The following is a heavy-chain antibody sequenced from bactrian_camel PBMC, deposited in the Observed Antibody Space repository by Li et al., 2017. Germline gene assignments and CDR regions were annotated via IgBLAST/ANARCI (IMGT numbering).Heavy chain of an antibody. Sequence: HVQLVESGGGTVQAGETLRLSCTASGFTFKDSDSGWYRQAPGSESEELVSSISSDGSTWYADSVKGRFTISRDNAKNTVFLQLNNMKPEDTARYYCAARRCGLSGDWFRADDYNTWGQGTQVTVS. CDR2: SISSDGST. D-gene: IGHD2*01. CDR1: GFTFKDSD. J-gene: IGHJ4*01. CDR3: AARRCGLSGDWFRADDYNT. V-gene: IGHV3S63*01.